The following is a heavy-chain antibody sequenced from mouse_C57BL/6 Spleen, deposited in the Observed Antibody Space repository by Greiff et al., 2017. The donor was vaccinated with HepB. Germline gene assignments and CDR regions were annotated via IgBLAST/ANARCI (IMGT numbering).Heavy chain of an antibody. V-gene: IGHV1-62-2*01. CDR2: FYPGSGSI. J-gene: IGHJ3*01. D-gene: IGHD1-1*01. CDR1: GYTFTEYT. Sequence: QVQLKESGAELVKPGASVKLSCKASGYTFTEYTIHWVKQRSGQGLEWIGWFYPGSGSIKYNEKFKDKATLTADKSSSTVYMELSRLTSEDSAVYFCARNEEGGSHYGSSYGFAYWGQGTLVTVSA. CDR3: ARNEEGGSHYGSSYGFAY.